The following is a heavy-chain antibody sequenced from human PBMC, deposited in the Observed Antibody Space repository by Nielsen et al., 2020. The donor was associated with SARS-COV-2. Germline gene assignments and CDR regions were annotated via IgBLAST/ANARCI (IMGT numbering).Heavy chain of an antibody. CDR1: AFTYSDFY. V-gene: IGHV3-11*03. CDR2: ISGSSSYT. CDR3: ARLGPTDWYFDL. J-gene: IGHJ2*01. D-gene: IGHD3-16*01. Sequence: GESLKISCSASAFTYSDFYMSWIRQAPGKGLEWVSYISGSSSYTNYTHSVKGRFTISRDNAKNSLYLQMNSLSAEDTAVYYCARLGPTDWYFDLWGRGTLVNVFS.